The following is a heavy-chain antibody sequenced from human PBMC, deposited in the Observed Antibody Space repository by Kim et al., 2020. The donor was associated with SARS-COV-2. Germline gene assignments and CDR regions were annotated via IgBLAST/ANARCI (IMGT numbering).Heavy chain of an antibody. CDR2: IYYSGNT. J-gene: IGHJ4*02. V-gene: IGHV4-61*01. Sequence: SETLSLTCPVSGGSVSSGSYFWSWIRQPPGKGLEWIGYIYYSGNTNYNPSLKSRVTMSVDTSKNQFSLKLRSVTAADTAVYYCARAPNDFWSGYPYYFDYGGQGTLVTVS. CDR1: GGSVSSGSYF. D-gene: IGHD3-3*01. CDR3: ARAPNDFWSGYPYYFDY.